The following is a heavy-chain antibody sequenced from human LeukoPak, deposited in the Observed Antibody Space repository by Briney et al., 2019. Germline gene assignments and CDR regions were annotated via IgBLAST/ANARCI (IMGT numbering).Heavy chain of an antibody. J-gene: IGHJ4*02. CDR2: ISAYNGNT. CDR3: ARDLVRSGSYENFDY. CDR1: GYTLTSYG. Sequence: ASVKVSCKASGYTLTSYGISWVRQAPGQGLEWMGWISAYNGNTNYAQKLQGRVTMTTDTSTSTAYMELRSLRSDDTAVYDCARDLVRSGSYENFDYWGQGTLVTVSS. V-gene: IGHV1-18*01. D-gene: IGHD1-26*01.